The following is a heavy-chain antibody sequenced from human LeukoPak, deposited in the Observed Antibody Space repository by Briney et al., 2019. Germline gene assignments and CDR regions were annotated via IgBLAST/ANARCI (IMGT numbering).Heavy chain of an antibody. Sequence: GGSLRLSCAASGFTFDDYTMHWVRHAPGKGLEWVSLISWDGGSTYYADPVKGRFTISRDNSKNSLYLQMNSLRTEDTALYYCAKDQSIAARPQFAFDIWGQGTMVTVSS. CDR1: GFTFDDYT. CDR3: AKDQSIAARPQFAFDI. D-gene: IGHD6-6*01. J-gene: IGHJ3*02. V-gene: IGHV3-43*01. CDR2: ISWDGGST.